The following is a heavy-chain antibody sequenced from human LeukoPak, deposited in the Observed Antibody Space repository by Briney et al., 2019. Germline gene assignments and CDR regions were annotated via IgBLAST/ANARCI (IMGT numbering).Heavy chain of an antibody. CDR2: ISSSGSTI. CDR3: AREPSPGGSCFSDY. D-gene: IGHD2-15*01. V-gene: IGHV3-48*03. Sequence: GGSLRLSCAASGFTFSSYEMNWVRQAPGKGLEWVSYISSSGSTIYYADSVKGRFTISRDNAKNSLYLQMNSLRAEDTAVYYCAREPSPGGSCFSDYWGQGTLVTVSS. J-gene: IGHJ4*01. CDR1: GFTFSSYE.